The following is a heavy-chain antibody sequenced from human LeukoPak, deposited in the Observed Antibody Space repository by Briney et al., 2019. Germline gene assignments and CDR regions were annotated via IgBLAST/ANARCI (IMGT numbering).Heavy chain of an antibody. CDR3: AREGALRYSGSYAAGTADY. CDR1: GFTFSTSA. D-gene: IGHD1-26*01. J-gene: IGHJ4*02. Sequence: QPGGSLRLSCEVFGFTFSTSAMSWVRQAPGKGLEWVSVIYSGGSTYYADSVKGRFTISRDNSKNTLYLQMNSLRAEDTAVYYCAREGALRYSGSYAAGTADYWGQGTLVTVSS. V-gene: IGHV3-66*01. CDR2: IYSGGST.